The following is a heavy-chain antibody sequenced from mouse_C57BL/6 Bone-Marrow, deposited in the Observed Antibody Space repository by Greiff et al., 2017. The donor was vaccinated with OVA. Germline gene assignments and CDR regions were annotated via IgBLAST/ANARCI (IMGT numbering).Heavy chain of an antibody. CDR1: GFTFSSYG. V-gene: IGHV5-6*01. CDR3: ARLPFFDY. Sequence: EVKVVESGGDLVKPGGSLKLSCAASGFTFSSYGMSWVRQTPDKRLEWVATISSGGSYTYYPDSVKGRFTISRDNAKNTLYLQMSSLKSEDTAMYYCARLPFFDYWGQGTTLTVSS. CDR2: ISSGGSYT. J-gene: IGHJ2*01.